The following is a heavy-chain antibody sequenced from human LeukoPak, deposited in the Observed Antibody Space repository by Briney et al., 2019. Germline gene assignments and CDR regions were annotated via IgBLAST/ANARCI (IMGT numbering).Heavy chain of an antibody. V-gene: IGHV3-66*02. D-gene: IGHD1-26*01. CDR3: GREEGVGATPWAFDI. Sequence: AGGSLRLSCAASGFTVSSNYMSWVRQAPGKGLEWVSVIYSGGSTYYADSVKGRFTISRDNSKNTLYLQMNSLRAEDTAVDYCGREEGVGATPWAFDIWGQGTMVTVSS. CDR2: IYSGGST. J-gene: IGHJ3*02. CDR1: GFTVSSNY.